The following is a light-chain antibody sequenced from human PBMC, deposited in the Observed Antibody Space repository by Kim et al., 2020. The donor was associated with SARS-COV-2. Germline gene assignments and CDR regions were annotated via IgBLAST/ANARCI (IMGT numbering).Light chain of an antibody. CDR1: QSVSSN. V-gene: IGKV3-15*01. CDR3: QQYNNWPPST. J-gene: IGKJ4*01. Sequence: VSPGERATLSCRASQSVSSNLAWYQQKPGQAPRLLIYGASTRATGIPARFSGSGSGTEFTLTISSLQSEDFAVYYCQQYNNWPPSTFGGGTKVEIK. CDR2: GAS.